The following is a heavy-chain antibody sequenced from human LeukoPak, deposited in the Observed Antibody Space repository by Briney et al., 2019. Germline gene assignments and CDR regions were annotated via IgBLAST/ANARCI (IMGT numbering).Heavy chain of an antibody. J-gene: IGHJ4*02. CDR1: GFTFSSHW. V-gene: IGHV3-74*01. CDR2: INSDGSST. D-gene: IGHD3-10*01. CDR3: ARGPPYGSGSYYPGDY. Sequence: GGSLRLSCAASGFTFSSHWMHWVRQAPGKGLVWVSRINSDGSSTSYADSVKGRFTISRDNAKNTLYLQMNSLRAEGTAVYYCARGPPYGSGSYYPGDYWGRGTLVTVSS.